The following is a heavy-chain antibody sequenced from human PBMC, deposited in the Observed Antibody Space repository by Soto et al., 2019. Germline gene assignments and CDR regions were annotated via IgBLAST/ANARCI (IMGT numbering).Heavy chain of an antibody. D-gene: IGHD3-3*01. J-gene: IGHJ6*02. Sequence: SVKVSCKASGGTFSSYAISWVRQAPGQGLEWMGGIIPIFGTANYAQKFQGRVTITADESTSTAYMELNSLRREDTALYYCARSWSGSTSGRVDVWGQGTTVTVSS. V-gene: IGHV1-69*13. CDR2: IIPIFGTA. CDR3: ARSWSGSTSGRVDV. CDR1: GGTFSSYA.